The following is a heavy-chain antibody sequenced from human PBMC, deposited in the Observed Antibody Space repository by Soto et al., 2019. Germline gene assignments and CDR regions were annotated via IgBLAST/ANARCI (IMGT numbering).Heavy chain of an antibody. D-gene: IGHD2-8*01. J-gene: IGHJ4*02. V-gene: IGHV1-69*06. Sequence: QVQLVQSGAEVKKPGSSVKVSCKASGGTFKNYAIRWVRQAPGQGLEWMGGIIPIFDTPDYVQKFQGRVTITADKSRTIVYMELSSLRSEDTAVYYCARGPPRRDGYNTNWGQGTLVTVSS. CDR2: IIPIFDTP. CDR1: GGTFKNYA. CDR3: ARGPPRRDGYNTN.